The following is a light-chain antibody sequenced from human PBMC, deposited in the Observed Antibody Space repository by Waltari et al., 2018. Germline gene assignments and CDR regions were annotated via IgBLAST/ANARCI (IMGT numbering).Light chain of an antibody. CDR1: QGISSY. J-gene: IGKJ4*01. CDR3: QQYYSYPIT. V-gene: IGKV1-8*01. Sequence: IRMTQSPSSFSASTGDRVTITCRASQGISSYLAWYQQKPGKAPKLLIYAASTLQSGVSSRFSGSGSGTDFTLTISCLQSEDFATYYCQQYYSYPITFGGGTKVEIK. CDR2: AAS.